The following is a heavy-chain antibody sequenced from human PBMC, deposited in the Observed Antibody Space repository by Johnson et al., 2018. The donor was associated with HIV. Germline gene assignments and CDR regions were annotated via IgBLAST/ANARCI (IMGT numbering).Heavy chain of an antibody. CDR3: ATAARLFDAFDI. CDR1: GVIFSDYY. Sequence: QVQLVESGGGLVQPGGSLRLSCAVSGVIFSDYYMSWIRQAPGKGLEWVSDIRWNSGSIAYADSVKGRFTISRDNAKNTLYVQMNSLRAEDTAVYYCATAARLFDAFDIWGQGTMVTVSS. V-gene: IGHV3-11*01. D-gene: IGHD6-25*01. J-gene: IGHJ3*02. CDR2: IRWNSGSI.